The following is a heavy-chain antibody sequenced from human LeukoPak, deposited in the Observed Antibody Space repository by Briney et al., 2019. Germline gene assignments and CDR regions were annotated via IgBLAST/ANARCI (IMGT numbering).Heavy chain of an antibody. J-gene: IGHJ4*02. CDR2: INPNSGGT. V-gene: IGHV1-2*06. Sequence: ASVKVSCKASGYTFTGYYMHWVRQAPGQGLEWMGRINPNSGGTNYAQKFQGRVTMTKDTSISTAYMELSRLRSDDTAVYYCAREGEGLLALDYWGQGTLVTVSS. D-gene: IGHD3-16*01. CDR3: AREGEGLLALDY. CDR1: GYTFTGYY.